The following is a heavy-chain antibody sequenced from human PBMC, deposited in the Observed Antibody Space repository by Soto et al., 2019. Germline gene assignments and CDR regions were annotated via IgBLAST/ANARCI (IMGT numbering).Heavy chain of an antibody. V-gene: IGHV4-59*02. CDR2: MYFGGSF. Sequence: PSETLSLTCTVSGASVNTGYWSWIRQPPGKGLEWIGFMYFGGSFNYNPSLSSRVTISVETSKNQFSMTLTSVTAADTAVYYCARSYYDSTGFAVDPWGQGSLVTVSS. CDR1: GASVNTGY. CDR3: ARSYYDSTGFAVDP. J-gene: IGHJ5*02. D-gene: IGHD3-22*01.